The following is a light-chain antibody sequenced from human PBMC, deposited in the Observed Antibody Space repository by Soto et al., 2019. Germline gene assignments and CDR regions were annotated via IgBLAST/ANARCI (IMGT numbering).Light chain of an antibody. CDR1: QNILSN. J-gene: IGKJ2*01. V-gene: IGKV3-15*01. CDR3: QQSYSTPYT. CDR2: AAS. Sequence: EIVMTQSPATLSVSPGERATLSCRASQNILSNLAWYQQKPGQAPRLLIYAASSLQSGVPSRFSGSGSGTDFTLTISSLQPEDFATYYCQQSYSTPYTFGQGTKLEIK.